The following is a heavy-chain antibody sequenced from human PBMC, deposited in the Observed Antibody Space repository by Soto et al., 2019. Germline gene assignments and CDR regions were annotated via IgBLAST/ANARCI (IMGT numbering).Heavy chain of an antibody. V-gene: IGHV4-59*01. D-gene: IGHD4-17*01. Sequence: QVQLQESGPGLVKPSETLSLTCTVSGGSISSYYWSWIRQPPGKGLEWIGYIYYSGSTNYNPSLMSRVTTSLDTSKNQFSLKLSSVTAADTAVYYCARDDSWAYGGNLNAFDIWGQGTMVTVSS. CDR3: ARDDSWAYGGNLNAFDI. J-gene: IGHJ3*02. CDR2: IYYSGST. CDR1: GGSISSYY.